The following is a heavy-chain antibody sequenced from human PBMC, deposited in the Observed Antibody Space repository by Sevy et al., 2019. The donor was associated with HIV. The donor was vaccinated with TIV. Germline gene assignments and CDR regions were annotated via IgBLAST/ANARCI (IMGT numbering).Heavy chain of an antibody. D-gene: IGHD3-3*01. CDR1: GFTFSSYA. V-gene: IGHV3-30-3*01. J-gene: IGHJ5*02. CDR2: ISYDGSNK. CDR3: ARDSGGYDFWSGYYLVENWFDP. Sequence: GRSLRLSCAASGFTFSSYAMHWVRQAPGKGLEWVAVISYDGSNKYYADSVKGRFTISRDNSKNTLYLQMNSLRAEDTAVYYCARDSGGYDFWSGYYLVENWFDPWGQGTLVTVSS.